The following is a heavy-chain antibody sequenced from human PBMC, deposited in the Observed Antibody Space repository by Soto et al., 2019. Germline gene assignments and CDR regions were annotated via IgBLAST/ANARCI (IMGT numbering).Heavy chain of an antibody. CDR1: GGSISSGDYY. D-gene: IGHD6-19*01. V-gene: IGHV4-30-4*01. J-gene: IGHJ4*02. CDR2: IYYSGST. Sequence: SETLSLTCTVSGGSISSGDYYWSWIRQPPGKGLEWIGYIYYSGSTYYNPSLKSRVTISVDTSKNQFSLKLSSVTAADAAVYYCARGRYSSGWRRYDYWGQGTLVTVSS. CDR3: ARGRYSSGWRRYDY.